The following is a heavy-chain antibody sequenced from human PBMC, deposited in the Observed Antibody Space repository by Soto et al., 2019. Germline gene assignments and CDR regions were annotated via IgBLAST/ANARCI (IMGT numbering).Heavy chain of an antibody. V-gene: IGHV3-30-3*01. J-gene: IGHJ6*02. CDR3: ARDLLHRYCTNGVCYRIRYYYYGMDV. Sequence: PGGSLRLSCAASGFTFSSYAMHWVRQAPGKGLEWVAVISYDGSKKYYADSVKGRFTISRDNSKNTLYLQMNSLRAEDTAVYYCARDLLHRYCTNGVCYRIRYYYYGMDVRGQGTTVTVSS. CDR1: GFTFSSYA. CDR2: ISYDGSKK. D-gene: IGHD2-8*01.